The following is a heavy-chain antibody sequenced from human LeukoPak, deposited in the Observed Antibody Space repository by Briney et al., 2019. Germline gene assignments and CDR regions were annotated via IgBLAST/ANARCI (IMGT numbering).Heavy chain of an antibody. CDR1: GGSISSGSYY. V-gene: IGHV4-61*02. D-gene: IGHD3-10*01. J-gene: IGHJ3*02. Sequence: PSETLSLTCTVSGGSISSGSYYWSWIRQPAGKGLEWIGRIYTSGSTNYNPSLKSRVTISVDTSKNQFSLKLSSVTAADTAVYYCARGGGSGSRYGAFDIWGQGTMVTVSS. CDR2: IYTSGST. CDR3: ARGGGSGSRYGAFDI.